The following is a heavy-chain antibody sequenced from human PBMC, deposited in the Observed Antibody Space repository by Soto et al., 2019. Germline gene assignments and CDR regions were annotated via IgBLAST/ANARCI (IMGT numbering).Heavy chain of an antibody. Sequence: SETLSLTCTVSGGSISSYYWSWIRQPPGKGLEWIGYIYYSGSTNYNPSLKSRVTISVDTSKNQFSLKLSSVTAADTAVYYCARGDGGLFDYWGQGTLVTVSS. V-gene: IGHV4-59*01. J-gene: IGHJ4*02. CDR1: GGSISSYY. CDR3: ARGDGGLFDY. CDR2: IYYSGST. D-gene: IGHD3-16*01.